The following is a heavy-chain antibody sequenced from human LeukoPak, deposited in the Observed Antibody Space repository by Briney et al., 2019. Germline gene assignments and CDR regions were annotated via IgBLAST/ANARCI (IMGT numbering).Heavy chain of an antibody. Sequence: SETLSLTCTVSGGSISSSSYYWSWIRQPAGKGLEWIGRIYTSGSTNYNPSLKSRVTMSVDTSKNQFSLKLSSVTAADTAVYYCARLRTGSYYGNYFDYWGQRTLVTVSS. CDR1: GGSISSSSYY. CDR3: ARLRTGSYYGNYFDY. D-gene: IGHD1-26*01. CDR2: IYTSGST. V-gene: IGHV4-61*02. J-gene: IGHJ4*02.